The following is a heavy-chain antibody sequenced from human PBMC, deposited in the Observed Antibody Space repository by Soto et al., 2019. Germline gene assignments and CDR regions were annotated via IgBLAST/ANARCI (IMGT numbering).Heavy chain of an antibody. CDR3: ARVRYRNVIHA. CDR2: IEPRNGGT. Sequence: QEQLVQSESDVKKPGASVTVSCKASGYTFSDYYIHWVRQAPGQGLEWMGWIEPRNGGTKYAQKFQDRFSMTTDTSTSTASMELRRLRSDDTAVFFCARVRYRNVIHAWGQGTLVTVSS. CDR1: GYTFSDYY. V-gene: IGHV1-2*02. J-gene: IGHJ4*02. D-gene: IGHD2-2*01.